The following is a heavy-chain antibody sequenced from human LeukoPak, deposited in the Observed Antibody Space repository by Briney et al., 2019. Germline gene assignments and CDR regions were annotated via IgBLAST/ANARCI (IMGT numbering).Heavy chain of an antibody. CDR2: ISGSGGST. Sequence: GGSLRLSCAASGFTFSNYWIHWVRRAPGKGLEWVAAISGSGGSTYYADSVKGRFTISRDNSKNTLYLQMNSLRAEDTAVYYCAKDWTDSSVPYYFDYWGQGTLVTVSS. CDR1: GFTFSNYW. D-gene: IGHD3-22*01. J-gene: IGHJ4*02. CDR3: AKDWTDSSVPYYFDY. V-gene: IGHV3-23*01.